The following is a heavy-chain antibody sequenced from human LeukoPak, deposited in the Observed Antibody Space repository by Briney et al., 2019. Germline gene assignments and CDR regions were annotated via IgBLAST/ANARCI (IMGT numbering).Heavy chain of an antibody. CDR2: MSGSGYYT. CDR1: GFAFSNFA. V-gene: IGHV3-23*01. D-gene: IGHD3-3*01. CDR3: AKMEGQRLYDYCMDV. Sequence: PGGSLRLSCAASGFAFSNFAMSWVRQAPGKGVEWVSAMSGSGYYTYYVDSVKGRFTISRDNAKNTLYLHMNSLRADDTAVYYCAKMEGQRLYDYCMDVWGRGTTVTVSS. J-gene: IGHJ6*03.